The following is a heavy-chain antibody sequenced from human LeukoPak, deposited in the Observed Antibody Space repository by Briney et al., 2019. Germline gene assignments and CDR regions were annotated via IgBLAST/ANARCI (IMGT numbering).Heavy chain of an antibody. CDR1: GLTFSSHW. Sequence: SGGSLRLSCAASGLTFSSHWMHWVRQAPGKGLVWVSRITNDGSSTTYADSVKGRFTISRDNAKNTLYLQMNSLTAEDTAVYYCARGYSSRLYNWLDPWGQGTLVTVSS. J-gene: IGHJ5*02. CDR3: ARGYSSRLYNWLDP. V-gene: IGHV3-74*01. D-gene: IGHD6-13*01. CDR2: ITNDGSST.